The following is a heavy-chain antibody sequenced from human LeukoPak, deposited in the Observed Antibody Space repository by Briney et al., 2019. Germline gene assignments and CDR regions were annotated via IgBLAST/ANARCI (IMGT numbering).Heavy chain of an antibody. CDR3: ARDKLGGALFGSGRTRYSYYMDV. CDR1: GGSISSGSYY. Sequence: PSETLSLTCTVSGGSISSGSYYWSWIRQPAGKGLEWIGRIYTSGSTNYNPSLKSRVTISVDTSKNQFSLKLSSVTAADTAVYYCARDKLGGALFGSGRTRYSYYMDVWGKGTTVTISS. D-gene: IGHD3-10*01. J-gene: IGHJ6*03. V-gene: IGHV4-61*02. CDR2: IYTSGST.